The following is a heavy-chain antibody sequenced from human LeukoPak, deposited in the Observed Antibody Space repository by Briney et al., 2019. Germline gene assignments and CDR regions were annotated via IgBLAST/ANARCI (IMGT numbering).Heavy chain of an antibody. CDR3: ARDGGLHTNFDY. Sequence: PGGSLRLSCAASGISFRNYWMGWVRQAPGKGLDGVANTKPDGSAEYYADSVRGRFTASRDNANNLLYLQMNRLRAEDTAVYYCARDGGLHTNFDYWGQGILLTVSS. CDR1: GISFRNYW. J-gene: IGHJ4*02. V-gene: IGHV3-7*01. CDR2: TKPDGSAE. D-gene: IGHD2-15*01.